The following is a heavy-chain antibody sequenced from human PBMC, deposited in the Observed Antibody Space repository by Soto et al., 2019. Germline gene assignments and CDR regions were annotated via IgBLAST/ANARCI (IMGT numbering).Heavy chain of an antibody. CDR1: GYTFTGYY. Sequence: ASVKVSCKASGYTFTGYYMHWVRQAPGQGLEWMGWINPNSGGTNYAQKFQGRVTMTRDTSISTAYMELSRLRSDDTAVYYCEREDLAVVVDANDLRWFDPWGQGTLVTVSS. V-gene: IGHV1-2*02. CDR2: INPNSGGT. D-gene: IGHD2-15*01. CDR3: EREDLAVVVDANDLRWFDP. J-gene: IGHJ5*02.